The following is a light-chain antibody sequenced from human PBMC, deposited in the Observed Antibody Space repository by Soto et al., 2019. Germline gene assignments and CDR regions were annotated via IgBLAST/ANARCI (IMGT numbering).Light chain of an antibody. CDR3: SSYAGGGV. CDR2: EVS. Sequence: QSALTQPPSASGSPGQSVAISCTGTSSDVGSYNYVSWYQQHPGKAPKLIIYEVSKRPSGVPDRFSGSKSGNTASLTVSGLQAEDEADYYCSSYAGGGVFGGGTKVTVL. CDR1: SSDVGSYNY. V-gene: IGLV2-8*01. J-gene: IGLJ3*02.